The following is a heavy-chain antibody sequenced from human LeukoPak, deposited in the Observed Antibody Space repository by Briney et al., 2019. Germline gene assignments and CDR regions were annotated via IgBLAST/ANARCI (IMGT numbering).Heavy chain of an antibody. CDR3: ARDRRSVYYDILTAKDAFDI. J-gene: IGHJ3*02. D-gene: IGHD3-9*01. CDR1: GFTFSDYY. Sequence: PGGSLRLSCAASGFTFSDYYMSWIRQAPGKALEWVSYISSSSSYTNYADSVKGRFTISRDNAKNSLYLQVNSLRAEETAVYYCARDRRSVYYDILTAKDAFDIWGQGTMVTVSS. V-gene: IGHV3-11*06. CDR2: ISSSSSYT.